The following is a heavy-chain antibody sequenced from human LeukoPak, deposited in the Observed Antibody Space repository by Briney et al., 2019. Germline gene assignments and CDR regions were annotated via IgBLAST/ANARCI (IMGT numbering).Heavy chain of an antibody. D-gene: IGHD6-19*01. CDR1: GGTFSSYA. J-gene: IGHJ4*02. CDR3: ARCYYSSGWEPHY. Sequence: SVKVSCKASGGTFSSYAISWVRQAPGQGLEWMGGIIPIFGTANYAQKFQGRVTITADESTSTAYMELSSLRSEDTAVYYCARCYYSSGWEPHYWGQGTLVTVSS. V-gene: IGHV1-69*13. CDR2: IIPIFGTA.